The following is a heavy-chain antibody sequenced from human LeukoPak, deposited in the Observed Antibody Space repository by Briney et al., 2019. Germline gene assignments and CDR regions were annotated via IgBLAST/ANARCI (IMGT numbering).Heavy chain of an antibody. J-gene: IGHJ5*02. CDR1: GFTFSSYW. CDR3: ARSFGNWFDP. CDR2: INTDGSTT. D-gene: IGHD3-10*01. V-gene: IGHV3-74*01. Sequence: GGSLRLSCAASGFTFSSYWMHWVRQAPGKGLVWVSHINTDGSTTTYADSVKGRFTISRDNAKNTLFLQMDSLRAEDTAVYYCARSFGNWFDPWGQGTLVTVSS.